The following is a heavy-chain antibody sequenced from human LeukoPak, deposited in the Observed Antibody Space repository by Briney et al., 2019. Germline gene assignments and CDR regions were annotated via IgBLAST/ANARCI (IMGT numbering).Heavy chain of an antibody. J-gene: IGHJ4*02. Sequence: GGSLRLSCAASGFTFSSYWMSWVRQAPGKGLEWVANIKQDGSEKYYVDSVKGRFTISRDNAKNSLYLQMSSLRAEDTAVYYCARDRAKVIATLMEWGQGTLVTVSS. D-gene: IGHD2-21*01. V-gene: IGHV3-7*01. CDR2: IKQDGSEK. CDR3: ARDRAKVIATLME. CDR1: GFTFSSYW.